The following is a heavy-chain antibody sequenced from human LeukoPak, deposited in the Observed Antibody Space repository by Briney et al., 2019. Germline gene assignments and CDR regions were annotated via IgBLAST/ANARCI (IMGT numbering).Heavy chain of an antibody. Sequence: RASETLSLTCTVSGYSISSGYYWGWIRQPPGKGLEWIWRIYHSGSTYYDPSLKSRVTVSVDTSKNQFSLKLSSVTAADTAVYYCARVRGGGDLFHFWGQGTLVTVSS. D-gene: IGHD2-21*01. CDR3: ARVRGGGDLFHF. V-gene: IGHV4-38-2*02. CDR1: GYSISSGYY. J-gene: IGHJ4*02. CDR2: IYHSGST.